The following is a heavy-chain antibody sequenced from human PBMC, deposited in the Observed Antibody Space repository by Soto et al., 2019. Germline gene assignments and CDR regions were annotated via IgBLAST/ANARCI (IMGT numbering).Heavy chain of an antibody. CDR2: ISGYNGNT. D-gene: IGHD7-27*01. CDR3: ARLGLGDAFDI. V-gene: IGHV1-18*01. Sequence: ASVKVSCKASGYTFTSYAITWVRQAPGQGLEWMGWISGYNGNTNYAQRLQGRVTMTTDTSTSTAYMELRSLRSDDTAVYYCARLGLGDAFDIWGQGTMVTVSS. J-gene: IGHJ3*02. CDR1: GYTFTSYA.